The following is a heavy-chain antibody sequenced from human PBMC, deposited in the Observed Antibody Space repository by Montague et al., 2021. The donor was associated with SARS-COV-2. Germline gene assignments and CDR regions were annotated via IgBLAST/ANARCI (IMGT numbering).Heavy chain of an antibody. CDR1: GFSLSTSGMC. Sequence: PALVKPTQTLTLTCTFSGFSLSTSGMCVSWIRQPPGKALEWLALIDWDDDKYYSTSLKTRLTISKDTSKNQVVLTMTNMDPVDTATYYCGRMKWELLGARWFDTWGQGTLVTVSS. CDR3: GRMKWELLGARWFDT. J-gene: IGHJ5*02. D-gene: IGHD1-26*01. CDR2: IDWDDDK. V-gene: IGHV2-70*01.